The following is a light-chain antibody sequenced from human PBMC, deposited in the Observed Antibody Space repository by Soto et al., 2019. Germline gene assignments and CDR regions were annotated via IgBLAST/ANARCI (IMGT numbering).Light chain of an antibody. CDR1: QSISSY. V-gene: IGKV3-11*01. Sequence: EIGLTQSPXXLXXXXGXXXXLXCRASQSISSYLAWYQQKPGQAPRLLIYDASNRATGIPARFSGSGSGTDFSLTISSLQAEDVAVYYCQQYYSTPLTFGGGTKVDIK. CDR2: DAS. J-gene: IGKJ4*01. CDR3: QQYYSTPLT.